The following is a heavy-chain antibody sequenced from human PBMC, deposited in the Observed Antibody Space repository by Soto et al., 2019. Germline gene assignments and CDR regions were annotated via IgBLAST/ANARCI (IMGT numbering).Heavy chain of an antibody. CDR2: IYYSGST. CDR1: GGSISSYY. V-gene: IGHV4-59*01. D-gene: IGHD6-13*01. CDR3: ARVASIAAAGPFDY. J-gene: IGHJ4*02. Sequence: QVQLQESGPGLVKPSETLSLTCTVSGGSISSYYWSWIRQPPGKGLEWIGYIYYSGSTNYNPSLKSRVTISVDTSKNQFSLKLSSVTAADTAVYYCARVASIAAAGPFDYWGQGTLVTVSS.